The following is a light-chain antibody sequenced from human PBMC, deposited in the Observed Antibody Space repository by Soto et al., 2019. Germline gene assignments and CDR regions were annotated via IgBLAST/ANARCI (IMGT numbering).Light chain of an antibody. CDR1: QSISTW. V-gene: IGKV1-5*01. Sequence: DIQMTQSRSTLSASVGCTFTITCRASQSISTWLAWYQQKPGKAPNLMIYETSTLKSGIPSRFSGSGYGTEFNLTISSLQTDDFATYYCQQYKGYSGTFGQGTKVDIK. CDR2: ETS. J-gene: IGKJ2*01. CDR3: QQYKGYSGT.